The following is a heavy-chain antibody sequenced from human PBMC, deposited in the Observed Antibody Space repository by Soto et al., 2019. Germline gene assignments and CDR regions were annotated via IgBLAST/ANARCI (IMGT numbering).Heavy chain of an antibody. V-gene: IGHV3-23*01. D-gene: IGHD1-1*01. J-gene: IGHJ3*02. CDR3: AKATATSGGAFEI. Sequence: GGSLRLSCAVSGFICSSYDMSWVRQAPGKGLEWVSTILVGGSTHYEDAVKGRFTISRDASKNTVYLQMNSLTAGDTAVYYCAKATATSGGAFEIYGQGTVVTVSS. CDR1: GFICSSYD. CDR2: ILVGGST.